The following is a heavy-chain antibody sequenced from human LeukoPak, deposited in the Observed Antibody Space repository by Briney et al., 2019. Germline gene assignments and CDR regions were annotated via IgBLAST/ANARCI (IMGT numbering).Heavy chain of an antibody. Sequence: GGSLRLSCAASGSTFSSYAMSWVRQAPGKGLEWVSGISGSGGSTYYADSVKGRFTISRDNSKSTLYLQMNSLRAEDTAVYYCAKDLRSSNYYFFDYWGQGTLVTVPS. V-gene: IGHV3-23*01. CDR3: AKDLRSSNYYFFDY. J-gene: IGHJ4*02. D-gene: IGHD6-13*01. CDR1: GSTFSSYA. CDR2: ISGSGGST.